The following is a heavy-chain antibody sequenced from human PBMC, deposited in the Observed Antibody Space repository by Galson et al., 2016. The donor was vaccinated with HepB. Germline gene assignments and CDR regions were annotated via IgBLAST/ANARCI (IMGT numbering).Heavy chain of an antibody. J-gene: IGHJ4*02. V-gene: IGHV5-10-1*01. D-gene: IGHD1-26*01. CDR2: VDATNSYT. CDR3: ARQWALGRGVEY. Sequence: QSGAEVKKPGESLRISCYLSGATVTNPWISWVRQVPGKGLEWMGRVDATNSYTFYSPSFQGHVTISADKSINTANLQWSNLKASDTAMYYCARQWALGRGVEYWGQGTLVTVSS. CDR1: GATVTNPW.